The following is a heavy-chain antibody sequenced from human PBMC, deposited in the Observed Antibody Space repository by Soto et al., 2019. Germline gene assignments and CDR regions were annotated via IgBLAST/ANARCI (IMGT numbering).Heavy chain of an antibody. Sequence: PSETLSLTCAVYGGSFSGYYWSWIRQPPGKGLEWIGEINHSGSTNYNPSLKSRVTISVDTSKNQFSLKLSSVTAADTAVYYCARSGTIFGVVSRNFDYWGQGTLVTVSS. CDR1: GGSFSGYY. D-gene: IGHD3-3*01. CDR2: INHSGST. J-gene: IGHJ4*02. CDR3: ARSGTIFGVVSRNFDY. V-gene: IGHV4-34*01.